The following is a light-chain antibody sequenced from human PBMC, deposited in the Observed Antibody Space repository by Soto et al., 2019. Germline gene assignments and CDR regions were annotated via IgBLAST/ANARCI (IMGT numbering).Light chain of an antibody. CDR2: GAS. Sequence: EIVLTQSPGTLSLSPGERATLSCRASQSVSSSYLAWYQQRPGQAPRLLIYGASNRATGIPDRFSGSGSGTDFTLTSSRRGLEDFAVYFCQQYGNSPLPFGGGTKVEIK. V-gene: IGKV3-20*01. CDR3: QQYGNSPLP. CDR1: QSVSSSY. J-gene: IGKJ4*01.